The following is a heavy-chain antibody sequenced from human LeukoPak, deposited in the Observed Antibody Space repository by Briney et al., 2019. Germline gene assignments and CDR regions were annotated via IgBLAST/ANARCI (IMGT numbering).Heavy chain of an antibody. J-gene: IGHJ3*02. V-gene: IGHV4-59*01. CDR3: ARVATGDDAFDI. CDR1: GGSINSYY. D-gene: IGHD2-8*02. Sequence: SETPSLTCTVSGGSINSYYWSWIRQPPGKGLEWIGYISYNGNTNYNPSLQSRVTISVDTSKNQFSLRLSSVTAADTAVYYCARVATGDDAFDIWGQGTMVTVSS. CDR2: ISYNGNT.